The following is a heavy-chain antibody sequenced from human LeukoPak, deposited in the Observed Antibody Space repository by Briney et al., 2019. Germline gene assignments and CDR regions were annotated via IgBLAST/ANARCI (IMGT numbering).Heavy chain of an antibody. CDR3: ARGGVATTAPLYYYYYMDV. Sequence: GSLRLSCAASGFTFSSYAMSWIRQPPGKGLEWIGEINHSGSTNYNPSLKSRVTISVDTSKNQFSLKLSSVTAADTAVYYCARGGVATTAPLYYYYYMDVWGKGTTVTISS. D-gene: IGHD4-17*01. CDR1: GFTFSSYA. V-gene: IGHV4-34*01. J-gene: IGHJ6*03. CDR2: INHSGST.